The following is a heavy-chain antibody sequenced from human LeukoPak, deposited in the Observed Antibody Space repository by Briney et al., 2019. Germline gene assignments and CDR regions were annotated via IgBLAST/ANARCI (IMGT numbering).Heavy chain of an antibody. D-gene: IGHD7-27*01. V-gene: IGHV4-61*01. CDR2: IYYSGST. J-gene: IGHJ4*02. CDR3: ARGNTGLTDY. Sequence: TLSLTCTVSGGSISSGSYYWSWIRQPPGKGLEWIGYIYYSGSTNYNPSLKSRVTISVDTSKNQFSLKLSSVTAADTAVYYCARGNTGLTDYWGQGTLVTVSS. CDR1: GGSISSGSYY.